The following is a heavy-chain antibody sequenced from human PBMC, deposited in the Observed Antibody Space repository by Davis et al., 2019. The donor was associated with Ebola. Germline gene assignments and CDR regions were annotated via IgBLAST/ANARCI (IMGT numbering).Heavy chain of an antibody. J-gene: IGHJ4*02. Sequence: KVSCKGSGYSFTSYWIGWVRQMPGKGLEWMGIIYPGDSDTRYSPSFQGQVNISADKSISTASLQWSSLKASDTAMYYCARIGMGCSGGSCYSLDYFDYWGQGTLVTVSS. V-gene: IGHV5-51*01. D-gene: IGHD2-15*01. CDR3: ARIGMGCSGGSCYSLDYFDY. CDR2: IYPGDSDT. CDR1: GYSFTSYW.